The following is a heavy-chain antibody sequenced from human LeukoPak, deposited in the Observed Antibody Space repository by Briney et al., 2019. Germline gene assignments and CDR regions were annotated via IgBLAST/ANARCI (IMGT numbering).Heavy chain of an antibody. V-gene: IGHV3-15*01. CDR3: TTGPGNSGY. D-gene: IGHD4-23*01. CDR1: RFTFSNAW. J-gene: IGHJ4*02. CDR2: IKSTTVGGTT. Sequence: GGSLRLSCAASRFTFSNAWMSWVRQAPGKGPEWVGRIKSTTVGGTTEYAAPVKGRFTISRDDSKNTVYLQMDSLKTEDTAVYYCTTGPGNSGYWGQGTLVTVSS.